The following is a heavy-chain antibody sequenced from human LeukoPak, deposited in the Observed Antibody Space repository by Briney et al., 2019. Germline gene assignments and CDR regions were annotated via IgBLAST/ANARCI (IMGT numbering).Heavy chain of an antibody. V-gene: IGHV3-48*03. CDR1: GFTFSSYE. Sequence: GGSLRLSCAASGFTFSSYEMNWVRQAPGKGLEWVSYISSSGSTIYYADSVKGRFTISRDNAKNSLYLQMNSLRAEDTAVYYRARDDYGSGSYRYWGQGTLVTVSS. CDR2: ISSSGSTI. D-gene: IGHD3-10*01. J-gene: IGHJ4*02. CDR3: ARDDYGSGSYRY.